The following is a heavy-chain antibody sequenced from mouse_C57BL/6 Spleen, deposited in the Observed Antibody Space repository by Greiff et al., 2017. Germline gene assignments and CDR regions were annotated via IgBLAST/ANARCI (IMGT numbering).Heavy chain of an antibody. CDR3: ARRTYGNYLDY. CDR2: ISSGSSTI. J-gene: IGHJ2*01. D-gene: IGHD2-1*01. Sequence: EVKLVESGGGLVKPGGSLKLSCAASGFTFSDYGMHWVRQAPVKGLEWVAYISSGSSTIYYADTVKGRFTISRDNAKNTVFLQMTSLRSEDTAMYYCARRTYGNYLDYWGQGTTLTVSS. CDR1: GFTFSDYG. V-gene: IGHV5-17*01.